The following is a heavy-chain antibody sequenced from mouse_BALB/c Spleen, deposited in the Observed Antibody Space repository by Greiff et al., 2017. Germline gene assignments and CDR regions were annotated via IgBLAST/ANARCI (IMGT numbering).Heavy chain of an antibody. J-gene: IGHJ2*01. D-gene: IGHD2-1*01. V-gene: IGHV1S137*01. Sequence: VQLQESGAELVRPGVSVKISCKGSGYTFTDYAMHWVKQSHAKSLEWIGVISTYYGDASYNQKFKGKATMTVDKSSSTAYMELARLTSEDSAIYYCARGGNYYFDYWGQGTTLTVAS. CDR3: ARGGNYYFDY. CDR2: ISTYYGDA. CDR1: GYTFTDYA.